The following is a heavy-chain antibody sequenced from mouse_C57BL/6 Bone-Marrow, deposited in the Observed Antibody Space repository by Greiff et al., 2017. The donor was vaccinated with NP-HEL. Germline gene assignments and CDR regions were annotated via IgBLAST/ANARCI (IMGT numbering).Heavy chain of an antibody. D-gene: IGHD2-2*01. CDR3: TTPGDLLWLRRGDY. Sequence: VQLPHSGAELVRPGASVKLSCTASGFHIKDYYMPWVTQRPEPGLAWIGRIDPEDGATAYAPKFPGKATMTADTSSNTAYLQLSSLTSEDTAVYYCTTPGDLLWLRRGDYWGQGTTLTVSS. V-gene: IGHV14-1*01. CDR1: GFHIKDYY. CDR2: IDPEDGAT. J-gene: IGHJ2*01.